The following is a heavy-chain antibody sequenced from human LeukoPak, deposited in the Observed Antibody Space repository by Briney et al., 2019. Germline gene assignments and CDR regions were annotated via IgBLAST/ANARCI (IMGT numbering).Heavy chain of an antibody. CDR1: GGSISSSSYY. Sequence: SETLSLTCTVSGGSISSSSYYWGWIRQPPGKGLEWIGSIYYSGSTYYNPSLKSRVTISVDTSKNQFSLNLSSVTAADTAVYYCARDPADGYMDVWGKGTTVTVSS. V-gene: IGHV4-39*07. CDR3: ARDPADGYMDV. CDR2: IYYSGST. J-gene: IGHJ6*03.